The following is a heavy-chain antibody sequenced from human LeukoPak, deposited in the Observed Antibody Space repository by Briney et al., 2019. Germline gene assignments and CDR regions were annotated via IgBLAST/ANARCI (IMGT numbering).Heavy chain of an antibody. Sequence: GGSLRPSCAASGFTFSSYGMHGVRQAPGKGLEWVAIIWYDGSNKYHADSVKGRFTISRDNSKNTLYLQMNSLRAEDTALYYCAGGLGYSYGYGIDYWGQGTLVTVSS. V-gene: IGHV3-33*01. J-gene: IGHJ4*02. CDR2: IWYDGSNK. CDR3: AGGLGYSYGYGIDY. CDR1: GFTFSSYG. D-gene: IGHD5-18*01.